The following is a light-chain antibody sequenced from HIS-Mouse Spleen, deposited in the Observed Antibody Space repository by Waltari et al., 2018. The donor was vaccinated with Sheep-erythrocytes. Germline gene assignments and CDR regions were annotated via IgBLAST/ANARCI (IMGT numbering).Light chain of an antibody. CDR3: CSYAGSSTWV. CDR1: RSDVGSYNL. J-gene: IGLJ3*02. V-gene: IGLV2-23*01. CDR2: EGS. Sequence: QSALTQPASVSGSPGQSITISCPGTRSDVGSYNLVSWYQQHPGKAPQLMIYEGSKRPSGVSNRFSGSKSGNTASLTISGLQAEDEADYYCCSYAGSSTWVFGGGTKLTVL.